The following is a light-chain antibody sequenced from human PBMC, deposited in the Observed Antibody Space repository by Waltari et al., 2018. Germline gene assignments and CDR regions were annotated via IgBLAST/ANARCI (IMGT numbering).Light chain of an antibody. J-gene: IGLJ2*01. CDR2: KDT. Sequence: SSELTQPPSVSVSPGQTASIPCSADSLPKHSGYWYQQKPGQAPVLVIYKDTERPSGIPERFSGSSSGTTVTLTISGVQAEDEADYYCQSADSSGTYVVFGAGTKLTVL. CDR1: SLPKHS. V-gene: IGLV3-25*03. CDR3: QSADSSGTYVV.